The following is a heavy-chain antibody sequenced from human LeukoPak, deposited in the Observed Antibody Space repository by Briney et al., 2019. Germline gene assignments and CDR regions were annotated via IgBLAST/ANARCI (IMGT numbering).Heavy chain of an antibody. V-gene: IGHV4-38-2*02. D-gene: IGHD6-19*01. CDR2: IYHSGST. Sequence: SETLSLTCTVSGYSISSGYYWGWIRPPPGKGLEWIGSIYHSGSTYYNPSLKSRVTISVDTSKNQFSLKLSSVTAADTAVYYCARGSGWYKYWGQGTLVTVSS. CDR1: GYSISSGYY. CDR3: ARGSGWYKY. J-gene: IGHJ4*02.